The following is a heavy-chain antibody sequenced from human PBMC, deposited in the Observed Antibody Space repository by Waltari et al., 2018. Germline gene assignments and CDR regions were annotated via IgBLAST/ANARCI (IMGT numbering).Heavy chain of an antibody. J-gene: IGHJ6*02. V-gene: IGHV3-74*01. D-gene: IGHD2-8*01. CDR1: GFTFSSYW. CDR3: AREYCTNGVCYYYYGMDV. Sequence: SLRLSCAASGFTFSSYWMHWVRQAPGKGLVWVSRINSDGSSTSYADSVKGRFTISRDNAKNTLYLQMNSLRAEDTAVYYCAREYCTNGVCYYYYGMDVWGQGTTVTVSS. CDR2: INSDGSST.